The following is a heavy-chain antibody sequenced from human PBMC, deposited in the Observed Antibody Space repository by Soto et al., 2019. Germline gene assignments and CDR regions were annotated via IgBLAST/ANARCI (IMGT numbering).Heavy chain of an antibody. Sequence: ASVKVSCKASGYTFTSYDINWVRQATGQGLEWMGWMNPNSGNTGYAQKFQGRVTMTRNTSISTAYMELSSLRSEDTAVYYCAFCCDSCDDDAFDICGQGTMVPVSS. CDR2: MNPNSGNT. CDR3: AFCCDSCDDDAFDI. D-gene: IGHD2-2*01. J-gene: IGHJ3*02. V-gene: IGHV1-8*01. CDR1: GYTFTSYD.